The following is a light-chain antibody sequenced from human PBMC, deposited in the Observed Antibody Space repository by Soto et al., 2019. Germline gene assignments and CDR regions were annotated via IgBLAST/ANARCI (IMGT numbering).Light chain of an antibody. J-gene: IGLJ3*02. V-gene: IGLV1-40*01. CDR2: GNS. Sequence: LTQPPSVSGAPGQRVTISCTGNSSNIGAFYDVHWYQQFPGTAPILLIYGNSNRPSGVPDRFSGSKSGTSASLAITGLQAEDEADYYCQSFDSSLTGWVFGGGTKVTVL. CDR1: SSNIGAFYD. CDR3: QSFDSSLTGWV.